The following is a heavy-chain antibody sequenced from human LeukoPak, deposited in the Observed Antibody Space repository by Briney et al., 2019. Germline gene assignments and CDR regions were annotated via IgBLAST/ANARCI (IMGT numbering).Heavy chain of an antibody. V-gene: IGHV4-59*01. J-gene: IGHJ4*02. D-gene: IGHD2-2*01. CDR1: GGSISSYY. Sequence: SETLSLTCTVSGGSISSYYWGWIRQPPGKGLEWIGYIYYSGSTNYNPSLKSRVTISVDTSKNQFSLKLSSVTAADTAVYYCAREGGYCSSTSCFYFDYWGQGTLVTVSS. CDR3: AREGGYCSSTSCFYFDY. CDR2: IYYSGST.